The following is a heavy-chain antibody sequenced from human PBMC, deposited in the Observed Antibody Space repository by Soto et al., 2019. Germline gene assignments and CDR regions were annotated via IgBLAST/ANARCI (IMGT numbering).Heavy chain of an antibody. CDR1: GFTFSSYA. V-gene: IGHV3-30-3*01. J-gene: IGHJ6*02. D-gene: IGHD1-7*01. CDR3: AREKGGVAGTTPSYYYYGMDV. CDR2: ISYDGSNK. Sequence: LRLSCAASGFTFSSYAMHWVRQAPGKGLEWVAVISYDGSNKYYADSVKDRFTISRDNSKNTLYLQMNSLRAEDTAVYYCAREKGGVAGTTPSYYYYGMDVWGQGTTVTVSS.